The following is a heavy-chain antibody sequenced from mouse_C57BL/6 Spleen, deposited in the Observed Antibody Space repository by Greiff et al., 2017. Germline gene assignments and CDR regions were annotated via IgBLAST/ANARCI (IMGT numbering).Heavy chain of an antibody. D-gene: IGHD2-3*01. CDR2: FYPGSGSI. CDR1: GYTFTEYT. V-gene: IGHV1-62-2*01. CDR3: ARHEECYDHALFAY. Sequence: QVHVKQSGAELVKPGASVKLSCKASGYTFTEYTIHWVKQRSGQGLEWIGWFYPGSGSIKYNEKFKDKATLTADKSSSTVYMELIRLTSEDSAVYFCARHEECYDHALFAYWGQGTLVTVSA. J-gene: IGHJ3*01.